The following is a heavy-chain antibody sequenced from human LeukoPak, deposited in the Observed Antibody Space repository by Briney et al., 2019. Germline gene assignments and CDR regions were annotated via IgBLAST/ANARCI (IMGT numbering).Heavy chain of an antibody. Sequence: GGSLRLSCAASGFTFSSHSMNWVRQAPGRGVEWVSYISSSSTIYYADSVKGRFTVSRDNARNSLYLQMNNLRAEDTAVYYCAKKRGYSYGYADYWGQGTLVTVSS. J-gene: IGHJ4*02. V-gene: IGHV3-48*01. CDR3: AKKRGYSYGYADY. D-gene: IGHD5-18*01. CDR2: ISSSSTI. CDR1: GFTFSSHS.